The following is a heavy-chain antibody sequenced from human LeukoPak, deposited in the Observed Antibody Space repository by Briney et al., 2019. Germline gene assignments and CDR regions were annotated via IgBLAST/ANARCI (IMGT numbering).Heavy chain of an antibody. CDR1: GYTFTGYY. J-gene: IGHJ4*02. D-gene: IGHD3-9*01. V-gene: IGHV1-2*05. CDR2: HNPKSGGT. Sequence: ASVKVSCKPSGYTFTGYYMHWVRHAPGQGREWMGQHNPKSGGTNYAQSVEGRVHMNRDTYNSTAYVKLSRLRSDDTGVYFCARDLGGCILTSHNFDYWGQGTLDSVSS. CDR3: ARDLGGCILTSHNFDY.